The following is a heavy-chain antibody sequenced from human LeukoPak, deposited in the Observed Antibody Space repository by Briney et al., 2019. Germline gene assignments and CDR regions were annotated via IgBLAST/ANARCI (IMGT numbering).Heavy chain of an antibody. Sequence: GGSLRLSCAASGFTFINYWMSWVRQAPGKGLEWVAVISYDGSNKYYADSVKGRFTISRDNSKNTLYLQMNSLRAEDTAVYYCAKSMVRGVTYYYYMDVWGKGTTVTVSS. J-gene: IGHJ6*03. D-gene: IGHD3-10*01. V-gene: IGHV3-30*18. CDR1: GFTFINYW. CDR3: AKSMVRGVTYYYYMDV. CDR2: ISYDGSNK.